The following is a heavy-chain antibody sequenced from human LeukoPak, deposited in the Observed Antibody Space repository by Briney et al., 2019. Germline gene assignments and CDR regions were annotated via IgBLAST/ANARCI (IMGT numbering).Heavy chain of an antibody. J-gene: IGHJ4*02. CDR3: ARGGYYEGSAIDY. D-gene: IGHD3-22*01. CDR2: IKQDGSER. V-gene: IGHV3-7*01. Sequence: GGSLRLSCAASGFSFSSYWMNWVRQAPGKGLEWVANIKQDGSERYYVDSVKGRFTISRDNAKNSLYLQMSSLRAGDTAVYYCARGGYYEGSAIDYWGQATLVTVSS. CDR1: GFSFSSYW.